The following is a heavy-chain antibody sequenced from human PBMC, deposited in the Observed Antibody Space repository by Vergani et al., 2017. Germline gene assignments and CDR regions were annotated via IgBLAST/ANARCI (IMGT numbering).Heavy chain of an antibody. CDR2: TIPIFGTA. D-gene: IGHD3-22*01. CDR1: GGTFSSYV. V-gene: IGHV1-69*01. Sequence: QVQLVQSGAEVKKPGSSVRVSCKASGGTFSSYVISWVRQAPGQGLEWMGGTIPIFGTANYAQKFHGRVTITADEATSTAYMELSSLRSEDTAVYYCAQTGSSGYYYDGYFEYWGQGTLVTVSS. CDR3: AQTGSSGYYYDGYFEY. J-gene: IGHJ4*02.